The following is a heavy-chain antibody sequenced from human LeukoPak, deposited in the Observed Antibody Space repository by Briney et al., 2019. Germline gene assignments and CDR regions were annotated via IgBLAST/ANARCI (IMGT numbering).Heavy chain of an antibody. CDR1: GGSISSSSYY. J-gene: IGHJ4*02. CDR3: ARAKKAVADAFDY. CDR2: IYYSGST. Sequence: SETLSLTCTVSGGSISSSSYYWGWIRQPPGKGLEWIGSIYYSGSTYYNPSLKSRVTISVDTSKNQFSLKLSSVTAADTAVYYCARAKKAVADAFDYWGQGTLVTVSS. D-gene: IGHD6-19*01. V-gene: IGHV4-39*07.